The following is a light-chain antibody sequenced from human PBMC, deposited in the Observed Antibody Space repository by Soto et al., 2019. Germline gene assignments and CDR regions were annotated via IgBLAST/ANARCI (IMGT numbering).Light chain of an antibody. CDR1: QSISSE. CDR3: QQGDNWTLN. Sequence: EIVMTQSPATLSVSPGERATLSCRASQSISSELAWYQQRPGQPPRLLIYGASTRATGVPDRFTGSGSGSDFTLTISGLQSEDFAVYYYQQGDNWTLNFGQGTRLEI. J-gene: IGKJ2*01. V-gene: IGKV3-15*01. CDR2: GAS.